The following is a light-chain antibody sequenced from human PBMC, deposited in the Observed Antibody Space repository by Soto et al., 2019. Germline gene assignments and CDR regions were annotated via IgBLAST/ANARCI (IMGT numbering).Light chain of an antibody. CDR1: QTVSSAY. V-gene: IGKV3-20*01. Sequence: EIVLTQSPATLSLSPWERATLSCRANQTVSSAYFAWYQQRPGQAPRLLFYDASTRATGIPDRFSCSGSGRDFTLTISRLEPEDSAVYYCQQFGSSPITFGQGTRLEIK. J-gene: IGKJ5*01. CDR3: QQFGSSPIT. CDR2: DAS.